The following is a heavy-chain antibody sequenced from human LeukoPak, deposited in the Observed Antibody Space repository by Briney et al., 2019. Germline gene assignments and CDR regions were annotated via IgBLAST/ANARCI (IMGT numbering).Heavy chain of an antibody. Sequence: GGSLSLSCAASGFTFSSYAMSWVRQAPGKGLEWVSSISSSSSYIYYADSVKGRFTISRDNAKNSLYLQMNSLRAEDTAVYYCARGQWVYDYVLGSYRYPHTKSDAFDIWGQGTMVTASS. CDR3: ARGQWVYDYVLGSYRYPHTKSDAFDI. CDR2: ISSSSSYI. D-gene: IGHD3-16*02. J-gene: IGHJ3*02. CDR1: GFTFSSYA. V-gene: IGHV3-21*01.